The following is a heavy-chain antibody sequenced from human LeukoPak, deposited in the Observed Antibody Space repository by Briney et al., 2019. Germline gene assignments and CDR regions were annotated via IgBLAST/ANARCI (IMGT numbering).Heavy chain of an antibody. CDR3: ARSGRLRYFDPDEY. CDR2: ISAYNGNT. V-gene: IGHV1-18*01. Sequence: ASVKVSCKASGYTFTSYGISWVRQAPGQGLEWMGWISAYNGNTNYAQKLQGRVTMTIDTSTSTAYMELRSLRSDDTAVYYCARSGRLRYFDPDEYWGQGTLVTVSS. D-gene: IGHD3-9*01. J-gene: IGHJ4*02. CDR1: GYTFTSYG.